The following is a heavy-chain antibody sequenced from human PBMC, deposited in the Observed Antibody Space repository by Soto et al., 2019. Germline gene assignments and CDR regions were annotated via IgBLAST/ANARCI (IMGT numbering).Heavy chain of an antibody. D-gene: IGHD5-12*01. J-gene: IGHJ3*02. CDR2: IYPGDSDT. CDR1: GYSFTSYC. CDR3: ARLRRDGYNYDDSYAFDI. Sequence: GESLKISCKGSGYSFTSYCIGWVRQMPGKGLEWMGIIYPGDSDTRYSPSFQGQVTISADKSISTAYLQWSSLKASDTAMYYCARLRRDGYNYDDSYAFDIWGQGTMVTVSS. V-gene: IGHV5-51*01.